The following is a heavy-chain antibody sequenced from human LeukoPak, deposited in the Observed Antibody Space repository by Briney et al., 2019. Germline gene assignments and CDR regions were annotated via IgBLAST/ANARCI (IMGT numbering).Heavy chain of an antibody. CDR3: ARGNYYDSSGYYLLPFDY. CDR1: GGSISSYY. V-gene: IGHV4-59*01. J-gene: IGHJ4*02. CDR2: IYYSGST. D-gene: IGHD3-22*01. Sequence: SETLSLTCTVSGGSISSYYWSWIRQPPGKGLEWIGYIYYSGSTNYNPSLKSRVTISVDTSKNQFSLKLSSVTAADTAVYYCARGNYYDSSGYYLLPFDYWGQGTLVTVSS.